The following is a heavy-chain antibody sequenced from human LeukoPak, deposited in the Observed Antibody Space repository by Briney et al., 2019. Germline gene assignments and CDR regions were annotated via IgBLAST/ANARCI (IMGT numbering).Heavy chain of an antibody. CDR3: AKDRFLEWLLGGDGYFDY. D-gene: IGHD3-3*01. V-gene: IGHV3-30*02. CDR2: IRYDGSNK. CDR1: GFTFSSYG. J-gene: IGHJ4*02. Sequence: GGSLRLSCAASGFTFSSYGMHWVRQAPGKGLEWVAFIRYDGSNKYYADSVKGRFTISRDNSKNTLYLQMNSLRAEDTAVYYCAKDRFLEWLLGGDGYFDYWGQGTLVTVSS.